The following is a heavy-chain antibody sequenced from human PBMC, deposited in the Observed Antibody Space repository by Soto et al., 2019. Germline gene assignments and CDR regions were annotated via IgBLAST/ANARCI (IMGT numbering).Heavy chain of an antibody. D-gene: IGHD2-2*01. V-gene: IGHV1-18*01. CDR1: GYTFTSYG. J-gene: IGHJ4*02. Sequence: QVQLVQSGAEVKKPGASVKVSCKASGYTFTSYGLSGVRQAPGQGLEWMGWINHYNGNTKDTQKLQGRVTMTTDTSTSTEYMIMSSLRSDDTAVYYCAREYGESTRCLLPDYWGQGALVTVSS. CDR3: AREYGESTRCLLPDY. CDR2: INHYNGNT.